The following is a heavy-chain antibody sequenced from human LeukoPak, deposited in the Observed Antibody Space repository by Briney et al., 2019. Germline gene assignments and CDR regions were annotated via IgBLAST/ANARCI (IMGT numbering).Heavy chain of an antibody. CDR2: ISSSSSYI. J-gene: IGHJ3*02. V-gene: IGHV3-21*01. CDR1: GFTFSSYN. D-gene: IGHD3-10*01. CDR3: ARERITMVRGILDDAFDI. Sequence: GGSLRLSCAASGFTFSSYNMNWVRQAPGKGLEWVSSISSSSSYIYYADSVKGRFTISRDNAKNSLYLQMNSLRAEDTAVYYCARERITMVRGILDDAFDIWGQGTMVTVSS.